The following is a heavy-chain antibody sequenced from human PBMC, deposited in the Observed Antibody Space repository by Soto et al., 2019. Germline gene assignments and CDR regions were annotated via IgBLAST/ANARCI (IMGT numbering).Heavy chain of an antibody. D-gene: IGHD6-19*01. CDR3: AGERGAVAGTIGYYYYMDV. V-gene: IGHV1-69*02. CDR1: GGTFSSYT. CDR2: IIPILGIA. J-gene: IGHJ6*03. Sequence: GASVKVSCKASGGTFSSYTISWVRQAPGQGLEWMGRIIPILGIANYAQKFQGRVTITADKSTSTAYMELSSLRSEDTAVYYCAGERGAVAGTIGYYYYMDVWGKGTTVTVSS.